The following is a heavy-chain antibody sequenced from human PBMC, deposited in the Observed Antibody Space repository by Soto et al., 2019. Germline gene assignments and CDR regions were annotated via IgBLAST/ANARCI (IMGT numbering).Heavy chain of an antibody. CDR3: ARVSVGRWYISAFDI. D-gene: IGHD6-13*01. J-gene: IGHJ3*02. CDR2: ISAYNGNT. CDR1: GYTFTSYG. Sequence: QVQLVQSGAEVKKPGASVKVSCKASGYTFTSYGISWVRQAPGQGLEWMGWISAYNGNTNYAQKLQGRVTMTTDTSTDTAYMELRSLGSGDTAGYYCARVSVGRWYISAFDIWGQGIIGTVSS. V-gene: IGHV1-18*01.